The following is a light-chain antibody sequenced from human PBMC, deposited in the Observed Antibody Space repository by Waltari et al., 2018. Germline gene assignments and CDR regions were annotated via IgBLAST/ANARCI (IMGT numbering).Light chain of an antibody. CDR3: HVWHPHVDPGV. V-gene: IGLV3-21*04. CDR2: YDR. Sequence: SYVVTQPPSVSVAPGETATITCGGDNIGTYIVHWYQQKAGQAPVLVIFYDRDRPSGIPDRFSGSNSGNTATLTISRVEAGDEARYYCHVWHPHVDPGVFGTGTEVTVL. CDR1: NIGTYI. J-gene: IGLJ1*01.